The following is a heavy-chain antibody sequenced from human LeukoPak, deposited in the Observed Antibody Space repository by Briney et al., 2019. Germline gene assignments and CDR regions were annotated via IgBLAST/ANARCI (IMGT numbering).Heavy chain of an antibody. CDR1: GFTFGDYS. CDR3: AKDFVARNGVFGAFDI. J-gene: IGHJ3*02. CDR2: IGGGGVDA. V-gene: IGHV3-23*01. Sequence: GGSLRLSCAASGFTFGDYSMNWVRKTPGKGLEWVASIGGGGVDADYADSMKGRFTVSRDNFKNTLYLQMNSLRVEDTATYYCAKDFVARNGVFGAFDIWGQGARVTVSS. D-gene: IGHD3-10*01.